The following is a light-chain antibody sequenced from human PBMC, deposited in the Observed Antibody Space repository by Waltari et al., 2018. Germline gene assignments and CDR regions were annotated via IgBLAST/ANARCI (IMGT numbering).Light chain of an antibody. J-gene: IGKJ4*01. CDR1: QSVSTY. Sequence: EIVLTQSPATLSLSPGERVTLSCRASQSVSTYFAWYQQKPGLAPRLLIYDASNRATGIPARFSGSGSGTDFTLTISSLEPEDFAVYDCQQRSNWPLTFGGGTKVELK. V-gene: IGKV3-11*01. CDR3: QQRSNWPLT. CDR2: DAS.